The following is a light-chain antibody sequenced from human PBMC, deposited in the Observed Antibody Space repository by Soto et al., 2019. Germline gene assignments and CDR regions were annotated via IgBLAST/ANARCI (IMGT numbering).Light chain of an antibody. J-gene: IGKJ1*01. CDR1: QSVTGN. Sequence: EIVMTQSPATLSASPGERATLSCRASQSVTGNLHWYQQKPGQAPRLVIYGASTRATGIPATFSGSGSVTDFTLTLSSLQSEDFAVYYGQQYNNFPPSFGQGTKAEIK. V-gene: IGKV3D-15*01. CDR3: QQYNNFPPS. CDR2: GAS.